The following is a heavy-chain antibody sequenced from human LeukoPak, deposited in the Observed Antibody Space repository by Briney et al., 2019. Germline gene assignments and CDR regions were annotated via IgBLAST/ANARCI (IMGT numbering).Heavy chain of an antibody. Sequence: SETLSLTCTVSGGSFTRHFWSWIRQPPGKGLEWIGYIYYSGSTNYNPSLKSRVTMSIDTFKNQFSLNLSSVTAADTAVYFCANEVGYGGHPFDYWGQGTLVTVSS. CDR3: ANEVGYGGHPFDY. CDR1: GGSFTRHF. J-gene: IGHJ4*02. CDR2: IYYSGST. V-gene: IGHV4-59*11. D-gene: IGHD4-23*01.